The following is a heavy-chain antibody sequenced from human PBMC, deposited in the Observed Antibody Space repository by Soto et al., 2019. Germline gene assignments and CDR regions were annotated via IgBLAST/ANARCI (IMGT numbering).Heavy chain of an antibody. J-gene: IGHJ6*02. Sequence: GGSLRLSCAASGFTFSSYDMHWVRQATGKGLEWVSAIGTAGDTYYPGSVKGRFTISRENAKNSLYLQMNSLRAEDTAVYYCARGRQYCSSTSCYPRRSYGMDVWGQGTTVTVSS. CDR2: IGTAGDT. CDR3: ARGRQYCSSTSCYPRRSYGMDV. CDR1: GFTFSSYD. D-gene: IGHD2-2*01. V-gene: IGHV3-13*01.